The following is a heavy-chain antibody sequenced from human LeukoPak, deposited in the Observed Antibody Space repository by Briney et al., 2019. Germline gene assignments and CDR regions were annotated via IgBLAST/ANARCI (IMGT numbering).Heavy chain of an antibody. J-gene: IGHJ5*02. D-gene: IGHD2-2*01. V-gene: IGHV3-23*01. CDR1: GFTFSNYA. CDR3: ARERLLPAAQRRFDP. Sequence: GGSLRLSCAASGFTFSNYAMSWVRQAPGKGLEWVSGISGSGGSTYYADSVKGRFTISRDNSKNTVYLQMNSQRAEDTAVYYCARERLLPAAQRRFDPWGQGTLVTVSS. CDR2: ISGSGGST.